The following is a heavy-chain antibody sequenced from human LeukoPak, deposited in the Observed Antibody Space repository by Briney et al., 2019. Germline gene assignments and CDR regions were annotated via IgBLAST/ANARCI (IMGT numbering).Heavy chain of an antibody. V-gene: IGHV1-2*02. CDR1: GYTFTGYY. Sequence: GSVKVSCKASGYTFTGYYMHWVRQAPGQGLEWMGWINPNSGGTNYAQKFQGRVTMTRDTSISTAYMELSRLRSDDTAVYYCARTIGYYYDSSGYYSDAFDIWGQGTMVTVSS. D-gene: IGHD3-22*01. CDR2: INPNSGGT. CDR3: ARTIGYYYDSSGYYSDAFDI. J-gene: IGHJ3*02.